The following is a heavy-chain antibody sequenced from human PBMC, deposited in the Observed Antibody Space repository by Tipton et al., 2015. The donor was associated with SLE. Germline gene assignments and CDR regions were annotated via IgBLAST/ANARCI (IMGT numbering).Heavy chain of an antibody. CDR2: IDHSGST. J-gene: IGHJ3*02. Sequence: TLSLTCAVSGYSISSGYYWGWIRQPPGKGVEWIGSIDHSGSTYYNPSLKSRVTISVDTSKNQFSLKLSSVTAADTAVYYCARPQRYYSSSWYGDAFDIWGQGTMVTVSS. D-gene: IGHD6-13*01. CDR3: ARPQRYYSSSWYGDAFDI. V-gene: IGHV4-38-2*01. CDR1: GYSISSGYY.